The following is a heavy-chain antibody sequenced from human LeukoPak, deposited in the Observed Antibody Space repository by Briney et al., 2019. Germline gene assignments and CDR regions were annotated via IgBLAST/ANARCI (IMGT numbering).Heavy chain of an antibody. Sequence: GGSLRLSCAASGFTFSSYGMHWVRQAPGKGLGWVAVIWYDGSNKYYADSVKGRFTISRDNSKNTLYLQMNSLRAEDTAVYYCARDLGATHYFDYWGQGTLVTVSS. CDR1: GFTFSSYG. CDR2: IWYDGSNK. CDR3: ARDLGATHYFDY. J-gene: IGHJ4*02. D-gene: IGHD1-26*01. V-gene: IGHV3-33*01.